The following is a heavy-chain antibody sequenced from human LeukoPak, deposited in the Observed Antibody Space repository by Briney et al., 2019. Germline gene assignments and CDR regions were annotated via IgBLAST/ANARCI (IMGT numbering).Heavy chain of an antibody. CDR1: GSTFSSYS. D-gene: IGHD5-24*01. Sequence: GGSLRLSCAASGSTFSSYSINWVRQAPGKGLEWVSYISSSSTIYYADSVKGRFTISRDNAKNSLYLQMNSLRAEDTAVYYCARGQGRDGYTGILEYWGQGTLVTVSS. J-gene: IGHJ4*02. CDR2: ISSSSTI. CDR3: ARGQGRDGYTGILEY. V-gene: IGHV3-48*01.